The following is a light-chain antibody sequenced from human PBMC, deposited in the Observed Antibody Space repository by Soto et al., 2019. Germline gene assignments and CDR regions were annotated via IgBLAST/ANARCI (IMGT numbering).Light chain of an antibody. CDR1: SSNIGSNY. Sequence: QSVLTQPPSASGTPGQRVTISCSGSSSNIGSNYVYWYQQLSGTAPKLLIHRNNERPSGVPDRFSGSKSGTSASLAISGLRSEDEADYYCAAWDGSLSGPVFGGGTKLTVL. CDR3: AAWDGSLSGPV. J-gene: IGLJ2*01. CDR2: RNN. V-gene: IGLV1-47*01.